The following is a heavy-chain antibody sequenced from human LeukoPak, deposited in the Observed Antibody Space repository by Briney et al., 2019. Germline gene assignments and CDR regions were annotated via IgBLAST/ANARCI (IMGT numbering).Heavy chain of an antibody. CDR1: GFTFSSYW. Sequence: PGGSLRLSCAASGFTFSSYWMHWVRQAPGKGLVWVSRVNNDGSTTNYADSVKGRFTISRDNAKNSLYLQMNSLRAEDTAVYYCARDPSLFDWGQGTLVTVSS. CDR3: ARDPSLFD. J-gene: IGHJ4*02. D-gene: IGHD2-21*01. V-gene: IGHV3-74*01. CDR2: VNNDGSTT.